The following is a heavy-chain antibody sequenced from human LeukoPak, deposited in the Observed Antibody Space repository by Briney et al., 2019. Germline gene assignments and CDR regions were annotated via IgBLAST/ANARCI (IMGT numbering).Heavy chain of an antibody. CDR1: GYVFTSYE. J-gene: IGHJ4*02. CDR3: ARTVLGATGYFDY. V-gene: IGHV7-4-1*02. CDR2: INTTTGNP. Sequence: ASVKVSCKASGYVFTSYEMNWVRQAPGQGLEWMGWINTTTGNPTYAQGFTGRFVFSLDTSVSTTYLQISSLKAEDTAVYYCARTVLGATGYFDYWGQGTLVTVSS. D-gene: IGHD1-26*01.